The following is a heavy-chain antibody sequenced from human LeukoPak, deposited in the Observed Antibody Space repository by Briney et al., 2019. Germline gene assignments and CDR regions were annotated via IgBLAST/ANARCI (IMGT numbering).Heavy chain of an antibody. CDR2: INPSGGST. CDR3: ARGTSRGWLQIEGYDY. CDR1: GYTFTSYY. D-gene: IGHD5-24*01. V-gene: IGHV1-46*01. Sequence: ASVEVSCKASGYTFTSYYMHWVRQAPGQGLEWMGIINPSGGSTSYAQKFQGRVTITRDMSTSTVYMELSSLRSEDTAVYYCARGTSRGWLQIEGYDYWGQGTMVTVSS. J-gene: IGHJ4*02.